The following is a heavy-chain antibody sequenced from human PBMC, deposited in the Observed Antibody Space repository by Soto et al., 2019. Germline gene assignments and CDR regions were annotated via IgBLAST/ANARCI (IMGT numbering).Heavy chain of an antibody. D-gene: IGHD3-22*01. CDR3: ATTSTFRGGYPPYHWFDP. V-gene: IGHV1-18*01. CDR1: GYTFTSYG. J-gene: IGHJ5*02. CDR2: ISAYNGNT. Sequence: QVQLVQSGAEVKKPGASVKVSCKASGYTFTSYGISWVRQAPGQGLEWMGWISAYNGNTNYAQKLQGRVTMTTDTSTSTAYMELRSLRSDDTAVYYCATTSTFRGGYPPYHWFDPWGQGTLVTVSS.